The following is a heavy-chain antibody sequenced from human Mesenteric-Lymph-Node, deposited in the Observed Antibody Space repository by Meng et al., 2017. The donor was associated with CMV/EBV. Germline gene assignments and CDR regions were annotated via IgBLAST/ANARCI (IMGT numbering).Heavy chain of an antibody. D-gene: IGHD1-1*01. CDR3: ARDFDPLYVELEPFSSLDY. CDR2: ISAYNDNT. J-gene: IGHJ4*02. CDR1: GYTFTSYG. Sequence: GESLKISCKASGYTFTSYGFSWVRQAPGQGLEWMGWISAYNDNTKYAQKVQGRVTMTTDTSTNTAYMELRSLRSDDTAVYYCARDFDPLYVELEPFSSLDYWGQGTLVTVSS. V-gene: IGHV1-18*01.